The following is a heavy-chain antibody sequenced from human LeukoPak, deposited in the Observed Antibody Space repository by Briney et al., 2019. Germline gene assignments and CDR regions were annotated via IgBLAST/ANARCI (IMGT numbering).Heavy chain of an antibody. CDR3: ALLLWFGLVPHQYYMDV. CDR2: ISAYNGNT. V-gene: IGHV1-18*01. Sequence: PVASVKVSCKASGYTFTSYGISWVRQAPGQGLEWMGWISAYNGNTNYAQKLQGRVTMTTDTSTSTAYMELRSLRSDDTAVYYCALLLWFGLVPHQYYMDVWGKGTTVTVSS. J-gene: IGHJ6*03. CDR1: GYTFTSYG. D-gene: IGHD3-10*01.